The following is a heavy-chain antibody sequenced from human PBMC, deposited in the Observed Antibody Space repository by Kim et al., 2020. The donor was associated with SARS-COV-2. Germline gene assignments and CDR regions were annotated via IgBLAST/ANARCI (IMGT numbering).Heavy chain of an antibody. Sequence: GGSLRLSCAASGFTFSSYSMNWVRQAPGKGLEWVSSISSSSSYIYYADSVKGRFTISRDNAKNSLYLQMNSLRAEDTAVYYCARWDYGSGSYQFDYWGQGTLVTVSS. CDR2: ISSSSSYI. D-gene: IGHD3-10*01. J-gene: IGHJ4*02. CDR1: GFTFSSYS. CDR3: ARWDYGSGSYQFDY. V-gene: IGHV3-21*01.